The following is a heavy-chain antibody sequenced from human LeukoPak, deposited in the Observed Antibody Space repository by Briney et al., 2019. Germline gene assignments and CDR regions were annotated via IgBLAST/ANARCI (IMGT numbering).Heavy chain of an antibody. V-gene: IGHV3-9*01. CDR1: GFTFDDYA. CDR3: ANLSPILDY. CDR2: ISWNSGSI. Sequence: GGSLRLSCAASGFTFDDYAMHWVRQAPGKGLEWVSGISWNSGSIGYADSVKGRFTISRDNAKNSLYLQMNSLRAEDTALYYCANLSPILDYWGQGTLVTVSS. D-gene: IGHD3-9*01. J-gene: IGHJ4*02.